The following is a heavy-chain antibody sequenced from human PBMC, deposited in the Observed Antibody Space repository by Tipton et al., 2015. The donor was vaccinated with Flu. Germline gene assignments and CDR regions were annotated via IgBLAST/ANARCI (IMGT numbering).Heavy chain of an antibody. Sequence: TLSLTCTVSGASISSSSYYWGWIRQPPGKGLEWIGSIYYSGNTYYHPSLRSRVTISVDMSKNQFSLKLSSVTAADTAVYYCARHGPQGGDPNWFDPWGQGTLITVSS. J-gene: IGHJ5*02. CDR3: ARHGPQGGDPNWFDP. V-gene: IGHV4-39*01. CDR2: IYYSGNT. D-gene: IGHD2-21*02. CDR1: GASISSSSYY.